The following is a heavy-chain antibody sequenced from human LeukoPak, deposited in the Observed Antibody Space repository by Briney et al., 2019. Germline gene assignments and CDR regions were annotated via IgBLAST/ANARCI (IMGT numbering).Heavy chain of an antibody. D-gene: IGHD6-13*01. V-gene: IGHV4-38-2*02. J-gene: IGHJ5*02. CDR1: GYSISSGYF. CDR3: ARAYSSSWYFNWFDP. Sequence: SSETLSLTCTVSGYSISSGYFWGWIRQPPGKGLEWIGTIYNSGSIYYNASLESRVTISVDTSKNQFSLKLSSVTAADTAVYYCARAYSSSWYFNWFDPWGQGTLVTVSS. CDR2: IYNSGSI.